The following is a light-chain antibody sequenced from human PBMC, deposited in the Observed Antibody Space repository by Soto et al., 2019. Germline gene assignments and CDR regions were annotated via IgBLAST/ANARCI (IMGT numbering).Light chain of an antibody. V-gene: IGLV3-21*04. Sequence: SYELTQPPSVSVAPGKTARITCGGNNIGSKSVHGYQQKPGQAPVLVIYYDSDRPSGIPERFSGSNSGNTATLTISRVEAGDEGDDYCQVWDSSSDPWVFGGGTKLTVL. CDR3: QVWDSSSDPWV. CDR1: NIGSKS. CDR2: YDS. J-gene: IGLJ3*02.